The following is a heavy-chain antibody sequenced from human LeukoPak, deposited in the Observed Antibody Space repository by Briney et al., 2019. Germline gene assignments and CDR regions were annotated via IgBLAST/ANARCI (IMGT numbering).Heavy chain of an antibody. CDR3: ARCFDYGDIPQAFDI. V-gene: IGHV4-34*12. D-gene: IGHD4-17*01. CDR2: IVHSGST. J-gene: IGHJ3*02. Sequence: SETLSLTCAVYGGSFNDYYWSWIRQPPGKGLEWIGEIVHSGSTNYNPSLKSRVTISVDTSKNQFSLKLSSVTAADTAVYYCARCFDYGDIPQAFDIWGQGTMVTVSS. CDR1: GGSFNDYY.